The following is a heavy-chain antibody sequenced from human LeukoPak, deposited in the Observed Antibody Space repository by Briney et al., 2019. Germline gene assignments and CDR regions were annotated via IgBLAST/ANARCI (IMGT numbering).Heavy chain of an antibody. D-gene: IGHD3-10*01. J-gene: IGHJ4*02. CDR1: AGSISSSNYY. Sequence: SETLSLTCTVSAGSISSSNYYWGWIRQPPGKGLEWIGSIYYSGRTYYNPSLKSRVTISVDTSKNQFSLKLSSVTAADTAVYYCARHRMAELLWFGELSYYFDYWGQGTLVTVSS. V-gene: IGHV4-39*01. CDR3: ARHRMAELLWFGELSYYFDY. CDR2: IYYSGRT.